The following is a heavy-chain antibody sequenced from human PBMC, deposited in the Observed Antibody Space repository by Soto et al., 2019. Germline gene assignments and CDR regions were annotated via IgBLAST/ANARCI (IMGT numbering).Heavy chain of an antibody. Sequence: SETLSLTCAVYGGSFSGYYWSWIRQPPGKGLEWIGEINHSGSTNYNPSLKSRVTISVDTSKNQFSLKLSYVTAADTAVYYCANRRGGTTSYYYYYGMDVWGQGTTVT. J-gene: IGHJ6*02. CDR1: GGSFSGYY. V-gene: IGHV4-34*01. D-gene: IGHD1-7*01. CDR3: ANRRGGTTSYYYYYGMDV. CDR2: INHSGST.